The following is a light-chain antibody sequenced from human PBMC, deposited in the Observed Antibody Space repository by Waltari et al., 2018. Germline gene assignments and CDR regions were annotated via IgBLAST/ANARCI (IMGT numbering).Light chain of an antibody. V-gene: IGLV2-14*01. CDR1: SNDVGGYNS. CDR3: SSQSSNDVVL. J-gene: IGLJ2*01. CDR2: DVS. Sequence: QSALTQPASVSGSPGQSVTICCAGTSNDVGGYNSVSWYQEHPGQAPRVIIYDVSARPSGVSDRFSGSKSGNTASLTISGLQAEDEADYYCSSQSSNDVVLFGGGTKLTVL.